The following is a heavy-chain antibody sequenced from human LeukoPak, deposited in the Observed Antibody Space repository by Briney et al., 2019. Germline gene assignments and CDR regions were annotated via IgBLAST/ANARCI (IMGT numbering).Heavy chain of an antibody. CDR2: IHESGSS. CDR3: ARAWGCSGGSCPSDY. V-gene: IGHV4-59*02. J-gene: IGHJ4*02. CDR1: GGSVSTYY. D-gene: IGHD2-15*01. Sequence: PSETLSLTCSVSGGSVSTYYWSWIRQPPGKGLEWVGSIHESGSSNSNSSLKSRVTISVDTSKNQFSLRLSSVTAADTAVYYCARAWGCSGGSCPSDYWGQGTLVTVSS.